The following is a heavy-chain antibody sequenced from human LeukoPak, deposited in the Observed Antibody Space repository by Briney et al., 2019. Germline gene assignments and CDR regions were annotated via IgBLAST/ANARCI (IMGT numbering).Heavy chain of an antibody. CDR3: ARAQTWYYYANPLDY. Sequence: SETLSLTCTVSGGSISNKSFYWGWIRQPPGKGLEWIGNVYSSGSTYYNPSLKVRVTISVDTSKNQFSLKLSSVTAADTAVYYCARAQTWYYYANPLDYWGQGTLVTVSS. V-gene: IGHV4-39*07. D-gene: IGHD3-10*01. J-gene: IGHJ4*02. CDR2: VYSSGST. CDR1: GGSISNKSFY.